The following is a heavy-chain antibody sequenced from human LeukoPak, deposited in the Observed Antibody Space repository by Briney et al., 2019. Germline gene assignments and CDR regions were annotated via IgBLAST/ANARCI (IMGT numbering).Heavy chain of an antibody. D-gene: IGHD3-10*01. CDR2: ISDSGGST. J-gene: IGHJ6*02. Sequence: PGGSLRLSCAGSGFTFSNYAMSWVRQAPGKGLEWVSTISDSGGSTYYVDSVKGRFTISRDNPKNTLYLQMDSLRAEDTAIHYCAKVPYSDYGAGRPPFMDVWGQGTTVAVSS. V-gene: IGHV3-23*01. CDR3: AKVPYSDYGAGRPPFMDV. CDR1: GFTFSNYA.